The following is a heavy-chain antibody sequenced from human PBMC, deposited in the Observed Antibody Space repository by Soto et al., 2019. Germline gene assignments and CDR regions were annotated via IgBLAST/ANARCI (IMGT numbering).Heavy chain of an antibody. Sequence: GGSLRLSCAASGFTFSSFWTHWVRQAPGKGLVWVSRINGDGSSTNYADSVQGRFTVSRDNSKNTLYLQMNSLRAEDTAVYYCARSYYYDSVDPWGQGTLVTVSS. J-gene: IGHJ5*02. CDR2: INGDGSST. D-gene: IGHD3-22*01. CDR3: ARSYYYDSVDP. V-gene: IGHV3-74*01. CDR1: GFTFSSFW.